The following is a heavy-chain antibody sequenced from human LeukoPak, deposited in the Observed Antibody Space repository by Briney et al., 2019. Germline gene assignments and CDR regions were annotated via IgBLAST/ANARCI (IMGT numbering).Heavy chain of an antibody. Sequence: PGGSLRLSCAASGCIFNNYGLIWVRQAPGKGLEWVSAISNGDGGTNYADFVKCRFTISRDNSKKTLFLQMNSLRAEDTALYYCAKGSSGYFVDLWGQGTLVTVSS. CDR2: ISNGDGGT. J-gene: IGHJ5*02. V-gene: IGHV3-23*01. CDR3: AKGSSGYFVDL. CDR1: GCIFNNYG. D-gene: IGHD3-22*01.